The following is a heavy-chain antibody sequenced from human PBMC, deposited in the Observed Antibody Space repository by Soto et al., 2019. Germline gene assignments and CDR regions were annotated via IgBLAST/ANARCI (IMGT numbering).Heavy chain of an antibody. CDR3: ARSQGSSTSLEIYFYYYYGMDV. CDR1: GCTFGSYA. J-gene: IGHJ6*02. D-gene: IGHD2-2*01. Sequence: QVQLVQSGAEVKKPGSSVKVSCKASGCTFGSYAISWVRQAPGQGLEWMRGIIPIPGTANYAQKFQGRVTIAAHESTSTADMELGSLRSEDTAVYYCARSQGSSTSLEIYFYYYYGMDVWGQGTTVTVSS. CDR2: IIPIPGTA. V-gene: IGHV1-69*01.